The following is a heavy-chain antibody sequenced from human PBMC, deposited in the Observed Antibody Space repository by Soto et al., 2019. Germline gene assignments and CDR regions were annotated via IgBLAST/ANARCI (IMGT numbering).Heavy chain of an antibody. CDR2: ISAYNGNT. V-gene: IGHV1-18*01. CDR3: ARDSGCYDYIWGSYRSACMDV. D-gene: IGHD3-16*02. Sequence: ASVKVSCKASGYTFTSYGISWVRQAPGQGLEWMGRISAYNGNTNYAQKLQGRVTMTTDTSTSTAYMELRSLRSDDTAVYYCARDSGCYDYIWGSYRSACMDVWGKGTTVTVSS. CDR1: GYTFTSYG. J-gene: IGHJ6*03.